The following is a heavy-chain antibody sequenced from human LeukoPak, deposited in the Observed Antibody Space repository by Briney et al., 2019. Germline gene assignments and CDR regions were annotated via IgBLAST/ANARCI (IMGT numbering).Heavy chain of an antibody. CDR2: ISGSGGST. V-gene: IGHV3-23*01. CDR3: AKDVGAITIFGVVIGDNWFDP. D-gene: IGHD3-3*01. CDR1: GFTFSSYA. Sequence: PGGSLRLSCAASGFTFSSYAMSWVRQAPGKGLEWVSAISGSGGSTYYADSVKGRFTISRDNSRNTLYLQMNSLRAEDTAVYYCAKDVGAITIFGVVIGDNWFDPWGQGTLVTVSS. J-gene: IGHJ5*02.